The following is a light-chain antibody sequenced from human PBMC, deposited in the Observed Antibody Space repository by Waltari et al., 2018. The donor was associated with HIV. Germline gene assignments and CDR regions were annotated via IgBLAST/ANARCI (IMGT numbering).Light chain of an antibody. Sequence: QSVLTQPPSASGTPGQRVTISCSGSRSNIASNTVNWYQQLPGTAPKLPIYSNNQRPSGVPDRFSGSKSGTSASLAISGLQSEDEADYYCAAWDDNLNGWVFGGGTKLTVL. CDR3: AAWDDNLNGWV. J-gene: IGLJ3*02. CDR1: RSNIASNT. V-gene: IGLV1-44*01. CDR2: SNN.